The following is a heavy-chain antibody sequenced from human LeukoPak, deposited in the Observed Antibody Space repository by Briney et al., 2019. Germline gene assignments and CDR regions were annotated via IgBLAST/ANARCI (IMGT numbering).Heavy chain of an antibody. CDR3: ATVMGGFDY. CDR2: IYYSGST. V-gene: IGHV4-59*01. J-gene: IGHJ4*02. CDR1: GGSISSYY. Sequence: SETLSLTCTVSGGSISSYYWSWIRQPPGKGLEWIGYIYYSGSTNCNPSLKSRVTISVDTSKNQFSLKLSSVTAADTAVYYCATVMGGFDYWGQGTQVTVSS. D-gene: IGHD2-15*01.